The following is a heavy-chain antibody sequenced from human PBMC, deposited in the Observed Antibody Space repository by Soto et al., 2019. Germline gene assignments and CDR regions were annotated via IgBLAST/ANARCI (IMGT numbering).Heavy chain of an antibody. V-gene: IGHV1-2*02. CDR3: ARRLGGGGDYFYGMDA. CDR1: GYAFNEYY. D-gene: IGHD3-10*01. Sequence: QVQLVQSGAEVKKPGASVKISCKTSGYAFNEYYIHWMRQVPGQGPEWMGWINPNSGGTKFAKKFQGVISMTSDSSTSTSFMELSSLRSDATAVYYCARRLGGGGDYFYGMDAWGQGTAVIVSS. CDR2: INPNSGGT. J-gene: IGHJ6*02.